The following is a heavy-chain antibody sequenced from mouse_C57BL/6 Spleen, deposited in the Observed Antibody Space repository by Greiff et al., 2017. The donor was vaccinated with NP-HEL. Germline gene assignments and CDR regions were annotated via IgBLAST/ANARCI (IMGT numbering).Heavy chain of an antibody. Sequence: VQLKHSGPELVKPGASVKISCKASGYTFTDYYMNWVKQSHGKSLEWIGDINPNNGGTSYNQKFKGKATLTVDKSSSTAYMELRSLTSEDSAVYYCARDLHYYGSSPYYFDYWGQGTTLTVSS. J-gene: IGHJ2*01. V-gene: IGHV1-26*01. CDR3: ARDLHYYGSSPYYFDY. CDR2: INPNNGGT. CDR1: GYTFTDYY. D-gene: IGHD1-1*01.